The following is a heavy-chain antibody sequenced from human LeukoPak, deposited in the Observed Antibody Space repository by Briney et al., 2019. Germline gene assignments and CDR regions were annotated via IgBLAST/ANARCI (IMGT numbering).Heavy chain of an antibody. V-gene: IGHV1-8*03. CDR3: ARAPRGRAGEGSDYYYYMDV. J-gene: IGHJ6*03. D-gene: IGHD7-27*01. CDR1: GYTFTSYD. Sequence: GASVKVSCKASGYTFTSYDINWVRQATGQGLEWMGWMNPNSGNTGYAQKFQGRVTITRNTSISTAYMELSSLRSEDTAVYYCARAPRGRAGEGSDYYYYMDVWGKGTTVTVSS. CDR2: MNPNSGNT.